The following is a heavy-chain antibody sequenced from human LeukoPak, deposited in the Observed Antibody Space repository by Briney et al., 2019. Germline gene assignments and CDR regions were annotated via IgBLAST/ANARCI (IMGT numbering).Heavy chain of an antibody. D-gene: IGHD1-7*01. V-gene: IGHV3-23*01. CDR3: AKDAADPYNWNYEGWFDP. J-gene: IGHJ5*02. CDR1: GFTFSSYA. Sequence: GGSLRLSCAASGFTFSSYAMSWVRQAPGKGLEWVSAISGSGGSTYYADSVKGRFTISRDNSKNTLYLQMNSLRAEDTAVYYCAKDAADPYNWNYEGWFDPWGQGTLVTVSS. CDR2: ISGSGGST.